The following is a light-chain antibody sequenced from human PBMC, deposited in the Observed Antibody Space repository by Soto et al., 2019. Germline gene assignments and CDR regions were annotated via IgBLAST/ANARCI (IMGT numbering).Light chain of an antibody. V-gene: IGKV3-20*01. CDR3: QRFGTSPPWT. J-gene: IGKJ1*01. Sequence: EIVLTQSPGTLSLSPGGRATLSCRASQSVSSSYLAWYQQKPGQAPRLLIYGTSIRATGIPDRFSGSGSGTDFTLTITRLEPEDFAVYYCQRFGTSPPWTFGQGTKVDIK. CDR2: GTS. CDR1: QSVSSSY.